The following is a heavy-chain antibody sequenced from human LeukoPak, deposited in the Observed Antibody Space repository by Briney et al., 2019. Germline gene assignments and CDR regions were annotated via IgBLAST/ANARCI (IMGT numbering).Heavy chain of an antibody. Sequence: GESLKISCKGSGYTFSNFWIGWVRQMPGKGLEWMGIIFPGDSDTRYSPSFQGQVTISADKSISTAYLQWSSLKASDTAMYYCARARATAYGDYVVDYWGQGTLVTVSS. CDR3: ARARATAYGDYVVDY. J-gene: IGHJ4*02. D-gene: IGHD4-17*01. V-gene: IGHV5-51*01. CDR1: GYTFSNFW. CDR2: IFPGDSDT.